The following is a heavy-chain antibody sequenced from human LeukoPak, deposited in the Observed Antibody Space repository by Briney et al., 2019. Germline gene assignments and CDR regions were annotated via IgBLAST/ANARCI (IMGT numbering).Heavy chain of an antibody. J-gene: IGHJ4*02. CDR3: AKDYYDSSGIIDY. CDR2: ISGSGGST. CDR1: GFTFSSYA. D-gene: IGHD3-22*01. Sequence: GGSLRLSCAASGFTFSSYAMSWVRQAPGKGLEWVSAISGSGGSTYYADSVKGRFTISRDNSKNTLYLQMNSPRAEDTAVYYCAKDYYDSSGIIDYWGQGTLVTVSS. V-gene: IGHV3-23*01.